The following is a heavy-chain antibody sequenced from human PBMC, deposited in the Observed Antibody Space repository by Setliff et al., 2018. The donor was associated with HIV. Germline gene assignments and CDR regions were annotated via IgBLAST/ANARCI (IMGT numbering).Heavy chain of an antibody. CDR3: ARGLDTAPYYFDY. CDR2: INPSGGST. V-gene: IGHV1-46*01. Sequence: ASVKVSCKASGYTFTSYHMYWVRQAPGQGLEWMGSINPSGGSTSYAQRFQGRVTMTRDTSTSTVYMELSSLRSDDTAVYYCARGLDTAPYYFDYWGQGTLVTVSS. J-gene: IGHJ4*02. CDR1: GYTFTSYH. D-gene: IGHD5-18*01.